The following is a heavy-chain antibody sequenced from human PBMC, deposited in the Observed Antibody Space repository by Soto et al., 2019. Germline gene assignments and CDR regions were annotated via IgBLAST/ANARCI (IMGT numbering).Heavy chain of an antibody. CDR3: AKVLSIIVADSFDI. CDR2: IWYDGSNK. J-gene: IGHJ3*02. V-gene: IGHV3-30*02. D-gene: IGHD3-22*01. Sequence: GGSLRLSCAASGFTFSSYGMHWVRQAPGKGLEWVAVIWYDGSNKYYADSVKGRFTISRDNSKNTLYLQMNSLRAEDTAVYYCAKVLSIIVADSFDIWGQGTMVTVSS. CDR1: GFTFSSYG.